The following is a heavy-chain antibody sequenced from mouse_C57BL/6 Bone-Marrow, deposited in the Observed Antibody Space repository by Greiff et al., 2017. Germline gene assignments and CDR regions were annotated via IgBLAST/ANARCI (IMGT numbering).Heavy chain of an antibody. J-gene: IGHJ2*01. V-gene: IGHV1-82*01. CDR2: IYPGDGDT. CDR3: ARRTTVPMWYFDY. CDR1: GYAFSSSW. Sequence: QVQLQQSGPELVKPGASVKISCKASGYAFSSSWMNWVKQRPGKGLEWIGRIYPGDGDTNYNGKFKGKATLTADKSSSTAYMQLSSLTSEDSAVYFCARRTTVPMWYFDYWGQGTTLTVSS. D-gene: IGHD1-1*01.